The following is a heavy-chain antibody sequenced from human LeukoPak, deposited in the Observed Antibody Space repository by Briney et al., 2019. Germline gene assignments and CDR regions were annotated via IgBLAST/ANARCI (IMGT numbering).Heavy chain of an antibody. D-gene: IGHD2-21*01. V-gene: IGHV3-72*01. CDR3: SREGGQGDQSAFDI. Sequence: PGGSLRLSCAASGFTFSGYIMDWFRQAPGKGREGVGGIRRRRKGNTTEFAAYVKGRFTISRADSKNSLYLHMNNLTTEDTAVYHCSREGGQGDQSAFDIWGQGTMVTVSS. CDR2: IRRRRKGNTT. CDR1: GFTFSGYI. J-gene: IGHJ3*02.